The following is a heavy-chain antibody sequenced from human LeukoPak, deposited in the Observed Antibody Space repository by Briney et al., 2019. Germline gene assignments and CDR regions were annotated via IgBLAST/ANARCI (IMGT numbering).Heavy chain of an antibody. CDR3: ARDSGRSRYSDWFDP. V-gene: IGHV4-34*01. D-gene: IGHD2-15*01. CDR1: GGSFSGYY. J-gene: IGHJ5*01. Sequence: SETLSLTCAVYGGSFSGYYWSWIRQPPGKGLEWIGNIYHSGTNYYNPSLKSRVTMSVDTSKNQFSLKLSSVTAADTAVYYCARDSGRSRYSDWFDPWGQGTLVTVSS. CDR2: IYHSGTN.